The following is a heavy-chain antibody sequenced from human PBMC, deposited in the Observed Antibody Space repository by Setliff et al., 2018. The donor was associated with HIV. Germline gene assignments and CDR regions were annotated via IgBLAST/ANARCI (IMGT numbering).Heavy chain of an antibody. V-gene: IGHV4-39*01. CDR2: IFYSGTT. CDR3: ARHGLRFLACFDY. J-gene: IGHJ4*02. D-gene: IGHD3-3*01. Sequence: SETLSLTCPVSGDSLSSSSYYWGWIRQPPGKGLGWIGSIFYSGTTYYNPSLESRVTISVDTSKNQFSLKLRSATATDTAVYYCARHGLRFLACFDYWGQGALVTVSS. CDR1: GDSLSSSSYY.